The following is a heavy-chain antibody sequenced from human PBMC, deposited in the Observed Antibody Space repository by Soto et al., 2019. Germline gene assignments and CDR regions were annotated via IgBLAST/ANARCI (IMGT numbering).Heavy chain of an antibody. V-gene: IGHV3-21*01. D-gene: IGHD6-6*01. CDR3: ARDRLGEYSSSSYWFDP. CDR2: ISSCGTYI. Sequence: GGSLRLSCAASGLTFSSYSMNWVRQAPGKGLEWVSFISSCGTYIYYADSVKGRFTISRDNGKSSLYLQMNSLRVEDTAVYYCARDRLGEYSSSSYWFDPWGQGTLVTVSS. CDR1: GLTFSSYS. J-gene: IGHJ5*02.